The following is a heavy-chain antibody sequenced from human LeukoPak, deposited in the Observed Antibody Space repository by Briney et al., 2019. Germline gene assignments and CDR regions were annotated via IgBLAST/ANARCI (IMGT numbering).Heavy chain of an antibody. D-gene: IGHD1-1*01. CDR3: ARDSRNWSRFFT. Sequence: GASVKVSCKASGYTFTSYYMHWLRQAPGQGLEWMGWINPNSGGTNYAQKFQGRVTMTRDTSISTAYMELSRLRSDDTAVYYCARDSRNWSRFFTWGQGTLVTVSS. J-gene: IGHJ4*02. CDR1: GYTFTSYY. V-gene: IGHV1-2*02. CDR2: INPNSGGT.